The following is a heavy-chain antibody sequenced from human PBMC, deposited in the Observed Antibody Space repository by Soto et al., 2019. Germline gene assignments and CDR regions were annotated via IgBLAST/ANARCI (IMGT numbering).Heavy chain of an antibody. CDR1: GGSFSPYF. D-gene: IGHD6-19*01. V-gene: IGHV4-34*01. CDR2: INHSGST. CDR3: ARLASGWQYYYFDF. Sequence: QVQLQQWGAGLLKPSETLSLTCAVYGGSFSPYFWSWIRQPPGKGLEWIGEINHSGSTNYNPSLTXXXXXXXXXXXXXXXXXXXXXXXXXTAVYYCARLASGWQYYYFDFWGRGTPVTVSS. J-gene: IGHJ2*01.